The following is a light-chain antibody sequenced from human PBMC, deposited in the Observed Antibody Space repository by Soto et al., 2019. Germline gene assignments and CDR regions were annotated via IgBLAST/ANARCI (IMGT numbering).Light chain of an antibody. CDR1: QSINTW. V-gene: IGKV1-5*03. J-gene: IGKJ2*01. CDR3: DQYNSHSSYT. Sequence: DIQMTQSPSTLSASVGDRVTITCRASQSINTWLAWYQQKPGKAPKLLIYKASSLGSGVPSRFRGSGSGTDFTLTISSLQPDDLALSYCDQYNSHSSYTSGPGTKLAIK. CDR2: KAS.